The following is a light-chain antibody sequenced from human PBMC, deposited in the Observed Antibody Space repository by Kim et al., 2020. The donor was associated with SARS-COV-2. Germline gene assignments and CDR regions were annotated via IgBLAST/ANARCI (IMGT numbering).Light chain of an antibody. CDR1: RSVSSSY. J-gene: IGKJ3*01. CDR2: RAS. CDR3: QQYGSSPT. Sequence: LSPGERVTLSCRASRSVSSSYLAWYQQKPGQAPRLLIYRASSRATGIPDRFSGSGSGTDFTLTISRLEPEDFAVYYCQQYGSSPTFGPGTKVDIK. V-gene: IGKV3-20*01.